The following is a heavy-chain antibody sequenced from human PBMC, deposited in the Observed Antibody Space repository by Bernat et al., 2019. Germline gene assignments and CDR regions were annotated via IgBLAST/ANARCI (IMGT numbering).Heavy chain of an antibody. CDR2: ISSKANNYAT. Sequence: EVHLVESGGGLVQPGGSLKLSCAASGFTFSGFAMHWVCQASGKGLEWVGRISSKANNYATGYAASVKGRFTITREDSKITAYQQMNSLKSEDADVDYYTQDYYCGSSGYTAGGQGTLVTVSS. CDR1: GFTFSGFA. D-gene: IGHD3-22*01. CDR3: TQDYYCGSSGYTA. V-gene: IGHV3-73*01. J-gene: IGHJ4*02.